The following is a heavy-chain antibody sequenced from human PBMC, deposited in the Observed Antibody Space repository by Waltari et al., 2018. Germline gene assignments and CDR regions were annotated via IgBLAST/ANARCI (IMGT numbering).Heavy chain of an antibody. CDR2: MNPNSGNT. V-gene: IGHV1-8*02. J-gene: IGHJ3*02. CDR3: ARQPGNLRGAFDI. CDR1: GYTFTSYD. D-gene: IGHD1-1*01. Sequence: QVQLVQSGAEVKKPGASVKVSCKASGYTFTSYDINWVRQATGQGLEWMGWMNPNSGNTGYAQKFQGRVTISADKSISTAYLQWSSLKASDTAMYYCARQPGNLRGAFDIWGQGTMVTVSS.